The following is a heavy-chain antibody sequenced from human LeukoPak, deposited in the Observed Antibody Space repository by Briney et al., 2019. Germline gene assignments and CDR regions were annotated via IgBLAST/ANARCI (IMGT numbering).Heavy chain of an antibody. V-gene: IGHV1-69*13. J-gene: IGHJ5*02. D-gene: IGHD2-2*01. CDR3: ARERDRYCSSTSCYPGWFDP. Sequence: ASVTVSCKASGGTFSSYAISWVRQAPGQGLEWMGGIIPIFGTANYAQKFQGRVTITADESTSTAYMELSSLRSEDTAVYYCARERDRYCSSTSCYPGWFDPWGQGTLVTVSS. CDR2: IIPIFGTA. CDR1: GGTFSSYA.